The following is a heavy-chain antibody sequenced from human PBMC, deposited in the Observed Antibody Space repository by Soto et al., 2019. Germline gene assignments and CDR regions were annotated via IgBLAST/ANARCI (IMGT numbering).Heavy chain of an antibody. D-gene: IGHD2-15*01. CDR3: ARDTGSIDY. CDR2: ISAYNGNT. V-gene: IGHV1-18*01. Sequence: GASLKLSCKSSGYPFTSYVMSWVRQAPGQGLEWMGWISAYNGNTNYAQKLQGRVTMTTDTSTSTAYMELRSLRSDDTAVYYCARDTGSIDYWGQGTLVTVSS. J-gene: IGHJ4*02. CDR1: GYPFTSYV.